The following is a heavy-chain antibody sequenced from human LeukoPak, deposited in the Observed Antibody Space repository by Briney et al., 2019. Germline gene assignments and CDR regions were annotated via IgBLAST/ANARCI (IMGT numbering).Heavy chain of an antibody. D-gene: IGHD3/OR15-3a*01. V-gene: IGHV1-2*02. J-gene: IGHJ3*02. Sequence: EASVKVSCKASGYTFTSYYMHWVRQAPGQGLEWMGWINPNSGGTNYAQKFQGRVTMTRDTSISTAYMELSRLRSDDTAAYYCARVDSHDAFDIWGQGTMVTVSS. CDR3: ARVDSHDAFDI. CDR1: GYTFTSYY. CDR2: INPNSGGT.